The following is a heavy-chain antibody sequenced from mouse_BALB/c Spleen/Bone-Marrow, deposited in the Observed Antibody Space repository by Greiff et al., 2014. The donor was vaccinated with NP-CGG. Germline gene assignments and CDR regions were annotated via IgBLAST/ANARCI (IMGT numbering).Heavy chain of an antibody. CDR3: ARGYAMDY. CDR2: ILPGSGST. Sequence: LVESGAELMKPGASVKISCKATGYTFSSYWIEWVKQRPGHGLEWIGEILPGSGSTNYNEKFKGKATFTADTSSNTAYMQLSSLISEDSAVYYCARGYAMDYWGQGTSVTVSS. J-gene: IGHJ4*01. V-gene: IGHV1-9*01. CDR1: GYTFSSYW.